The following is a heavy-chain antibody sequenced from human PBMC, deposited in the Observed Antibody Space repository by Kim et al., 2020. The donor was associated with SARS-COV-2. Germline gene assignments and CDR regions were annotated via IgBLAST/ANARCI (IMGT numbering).Heavy chain of an antibody. CDR1: GGSINNYY. D-gene: IGHD3-3*01. CDR2: MFYSGST. V-gene: IGHV4-59*01. CDR3: ASGGVAPIWSS. Sequence: SETLSLTCTVSGGSINNYYWSWIRQPLGKGLEWIGYMFYSGSTNYTPSLKSRVTMSVDTSKNQFSLNLPPVTPADTAVYYCASGGVAPIWSSCGQGTLVT. J-gene: IGHJ5*02.